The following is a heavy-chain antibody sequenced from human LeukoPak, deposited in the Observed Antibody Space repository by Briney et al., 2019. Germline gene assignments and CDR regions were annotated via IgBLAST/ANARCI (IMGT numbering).Heavy chain of an antibody. J-gene: IGHJ4*02. CDR2: ADYSGSR. D-gene: IGHD1-20*01. V-gene: IGHV4-39*07. CDR1: GGSVGSSSYF. Sequence: SETLSLTCTVSGGSVGSSSYFWAWIRQPPGKGLEWVGSADYSGSRYYNPTLKSRVTMSVGTSKNQLSLTLASVTAADTAVYFCARVCFINWNPSYFDSWGQRTLVTVSS. CDR3: ARVCFINWNPSYFDS.